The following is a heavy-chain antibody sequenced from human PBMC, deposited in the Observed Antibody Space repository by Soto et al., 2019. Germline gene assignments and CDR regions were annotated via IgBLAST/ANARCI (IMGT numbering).Heavy chain of an antibody. V-gene: IGHV1-2*04. CDR1: GYTFTGYY. CDR3: VHLAGGAHTDDF. J-gene: IGHJ4*02. Sequence: ASVKVSCKASGYTFTGYYMHWVRQAPGQGLEWMGWINPNSGGTNYAQKFQGWVTMTRDTSISTAYMELSRLRTEDTAAYYCVHLAGGAHTDDFWGQGTQVTVSS. CDR2: INPNSGGT. D-gene: IGHD1-26*01.